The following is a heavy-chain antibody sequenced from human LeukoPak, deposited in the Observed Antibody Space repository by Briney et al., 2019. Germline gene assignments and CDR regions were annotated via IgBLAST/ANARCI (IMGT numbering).Heavy chain of an antibody. D-gene: IGHD3-22*01. CDR2: IYYSGST. CDR3: ARHVKYYYDSSGYSDVFDI. J-gene: IGHJ3*02. V-gene: IGHV4-39*01. CDR1: GGSISSSSYY. Sequence: KPSETLSLTCTVSGGSISSSSYYWGWIRQPPGKGLEWIGSIYYSGSTYYNPSLKSRVTISVDTSKNQFSLKLSSVTAADTAVYYCARHVKYYYDSSGYSDVFDIWGQGTMVTVSS.